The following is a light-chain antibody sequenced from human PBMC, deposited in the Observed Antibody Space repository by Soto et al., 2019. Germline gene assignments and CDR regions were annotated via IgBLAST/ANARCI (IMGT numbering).Light chain of an antibody. CDR1: SSDVGACNY. J-gene: IGLJ1*01. CDR3: RPYASNNNYV. V-gene: IGLV2-8*01. CDR2: EVS. Sequence: QSVLTQPPSASGAPGQSGTSSCTGTSSDVGACNYVSWYQQHPGKAPKLIIYEVSKRPSGVPDRFSGSKSGNTASLTVSGLPAEGGADYYCRPYASNNNYVFGTGTKVTVL.